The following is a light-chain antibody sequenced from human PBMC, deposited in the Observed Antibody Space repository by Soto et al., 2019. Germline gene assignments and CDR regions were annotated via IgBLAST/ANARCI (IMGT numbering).Light chain of an antibody. J-gene: IGKJ3*01. V-gene: IGKV3-20*01. Sequence: EIVLTQSPGTLSLSPGERATLSCRASQSVSSSYLAWYQQKPGQAPRPLIYGASSRATGIPDRFSGSGSGTDFPLTISSLEPEDFAVYYCQQYGSSPLFTFGPGTKVDIK. CDR3: QQYGSSPLFT. CDR1: QSVSSSY. CDR2: GAS.